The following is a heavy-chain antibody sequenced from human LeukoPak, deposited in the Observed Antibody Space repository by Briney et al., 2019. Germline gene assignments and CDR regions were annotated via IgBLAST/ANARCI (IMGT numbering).Heavy chain of an antibody. CDR1: GFTFSDYY. V-gene: IGHV3-11*01. CDR3: ARRRYNWNAIDY. D-gene: IGHD1-20*01. CDR2: ISSSGNII. J-gene: IGHJ4*02. Sequence: GGSLRLSCAASGFTFSDYYMSWIRQAPGKGLEWVSYISSSGNIIYYADSVKGRFTITRDNAKNSLYLQMNSLRAEDTAVYYCARRRYNWNAIDYWGQGTLVTVSS.